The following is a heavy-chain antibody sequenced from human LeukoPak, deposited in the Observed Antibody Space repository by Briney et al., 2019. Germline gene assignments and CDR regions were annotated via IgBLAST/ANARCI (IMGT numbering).Heavy chain of an antibody. CDR1: GFAFDDYG. V-gene: IGHV3-20*04. J-gene: IGHJ4*02. D-gene: IGHD6-13*01. CDR2: INWNGGST. CDR3: ARDFGSSNYFDY. Sequence: PGGSLRLSCAASGFAFDDYGMSWVRQAPGKGLEWVSGINWNGGSTGYADSVKGRFTISRDNAKNSLYLQMNSLRAEDTALYYCARDFGSSNYFDYWGQGTLVTVSS.